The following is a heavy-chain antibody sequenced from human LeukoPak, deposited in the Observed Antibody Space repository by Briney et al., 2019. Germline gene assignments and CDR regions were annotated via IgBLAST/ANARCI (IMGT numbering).Heavy chain of an antibody. CDR2: TSYDGSNE. D-gene: IGHD3-22*01. Sequence: GRSLRLSCAASRFTFSSYPLHWVRQAPGKGLEWVAVTSYDGSNEYYADSVKGGFTISRDNSKNTLYLQMNNLRGEDTAVYYCARDRDRRNGYSSGMDVWGQGTTVTVSS. J-gene: IGHJ6*02. CDR3: ARDRDRRNGYSSGMDV. V-gene: IGHV3-30-3*01. CDR1: RFTFSSYP.